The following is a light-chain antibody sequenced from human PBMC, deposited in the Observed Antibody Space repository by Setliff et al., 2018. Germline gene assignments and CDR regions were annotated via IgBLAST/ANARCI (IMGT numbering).Light chain of an antibody. CDR1: SSDVGGYNS. V-gene: IGLV2-14*03. Sequence: QSALAQPPSASGSPGQSVTISCTGTSSDVGGYNSVSWYQQHPGKAPKLMIYDVSNRPSGVSNRFSGSKSVNTASLTISGLQAEDEADYYCSSYTSSSIFYVFGTGTKGTVL. CDR2: DVS. CDR3: SSYTSSSIFYV. J-gene: IGLJ1*01.